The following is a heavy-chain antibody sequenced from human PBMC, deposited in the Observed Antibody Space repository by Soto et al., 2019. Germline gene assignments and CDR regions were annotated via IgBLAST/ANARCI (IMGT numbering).Heavy chain of an antibody. D-gene: IGHD6-19*01. J-gene: IGHJ6*02. V-gene: IGHV3-74*01. CDR1: GFTFSSYW. Sequence: EVQLVESGGGLVQPGGSLRLSCAASGFTFSSYWMHWVRQAPGKGLVWVSRINSDGSSTRYADSVKGRFTISRDNAKNTLYLQMNSLRVEDTAVYYCARDLIEVAGTRYYYYGMDVWGQGTTVNVSS. CDR2: INSDGSST. CDR3: ARDLIEVAGTRYYYYGMDV.